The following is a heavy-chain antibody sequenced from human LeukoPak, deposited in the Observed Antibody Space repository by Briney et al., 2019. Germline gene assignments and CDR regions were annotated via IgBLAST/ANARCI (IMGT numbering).Heavy chain of an antibody. J-gene: IGHJ4*02. CDR2: ISSSSGYI. Sequence: GGSLRLSCAASGFTFSSYSMNWFLQAPGKGLEWVSSISSSSGYIYYADSVKGRFTISRDNAKNSLYLQMNSLRAEDTAVYYCAREPIAVAEIFDYWGQGTLVTVSS. V-gene: IGHV3-21*01. D-gene: IGHD6-19*01. CDR3: AREPIAVAEIFDY. CDR1: GFTFSSYS.